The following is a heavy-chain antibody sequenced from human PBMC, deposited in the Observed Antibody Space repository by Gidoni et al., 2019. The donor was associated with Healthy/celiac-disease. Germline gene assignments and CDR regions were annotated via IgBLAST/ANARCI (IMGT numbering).Heavy chain of an antibody. D-gene: IGHD3-22*01. V-gene: IGHV2-5*02. Sequence: QITLKESGPTLVKPTQTLTLTCTFSGFSLSTSGVGVGWIRQPPGKALEWLALIYWDDDKRYSPSLKSRLTITKDTSKNQVVLTMTNMDPVDTATYYCAHRPVPWYYYDSRGEFDPWGQGTLVTVSS. J-gene: IGHJ5*02. CDR1: GFSLSTSGVG. CDR3: AHRPVPWYYYDSRGEFDP. CDR2: IYWDDDK.